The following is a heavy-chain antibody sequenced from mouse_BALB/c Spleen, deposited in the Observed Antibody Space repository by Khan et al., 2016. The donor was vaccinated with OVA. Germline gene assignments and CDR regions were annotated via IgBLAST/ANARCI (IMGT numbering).Heavy chain of an antibody. CDR3: ARGNWQSYYFDY. V-gene: IGHV1S136*01. CDR1: GYRFTSYI. J-gene: IGHJ2*01. D-gene: IGHD4-1*01. Sequence: VQLKESGPELVKPGTSVKMSCKASGYRFTSYIIHWVKQKPGQGLEWIGYINPYNGATTYNEKFKGKATLTSDKSSNTAYMELSSLTSEDSAVYYCARGNWQSYYFDYWGQGTTLTVSS. CDR2: INPYNGAT.